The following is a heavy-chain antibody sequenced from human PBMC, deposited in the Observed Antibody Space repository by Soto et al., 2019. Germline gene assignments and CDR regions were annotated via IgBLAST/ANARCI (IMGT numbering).Heavy chain of an antibody. CDR1: GGSFSGYY. CDR3: ATSYHAVGCCSSTSCPNGFDP. CDR2: INHSGST. Sequence: SETLSLTCAVYGGSFSGYYWSWIRQPPGKGLEWIGEINHSGSTNYNPSLKSRVTISVDTSKNQFSLKLSSVTAADTAVYYCATSYHAVGCCSSTSCPNGFDPWGQGTLVTVSS. D-gene: IGHD2-2*01. J-gene: IGHJ5*02. V-gene: IGHV4-34*01.